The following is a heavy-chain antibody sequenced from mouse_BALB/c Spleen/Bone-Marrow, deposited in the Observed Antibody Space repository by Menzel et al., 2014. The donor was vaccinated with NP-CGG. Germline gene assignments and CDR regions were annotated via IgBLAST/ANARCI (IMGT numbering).Heavy chain of an antibody. CDR2: IYPGSGNT. D-gene: IGHD3-1*01. Sequence: SGPELVKPGASVKISCKASGYTFTDYYINWVKQKPGQGPEWIGWIYPGSGNTKYNEKFKGKATLTVDTSSSTAYMQPSSLTSEDTAVYFCANLGRYAMDYWGQGTSVTVSS. CDR3: ANLGRYAMDY. J-gene: IGHJ4*01. CDR1: GYTFTDYY. V-gene: IGHV1-84*02.